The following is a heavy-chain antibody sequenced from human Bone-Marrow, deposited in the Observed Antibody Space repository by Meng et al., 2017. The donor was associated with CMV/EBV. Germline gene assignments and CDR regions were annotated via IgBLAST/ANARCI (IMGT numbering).Heavy chain of an antibody. CDR1: GFTFSSYW. Sequence: GESLKISCAASGFTFSSYWMHWVRQAPGKGLVWVSRINSDGSSTSYADSVKGRFTISRDNAKNSLYLQMNSLRAEDTAVYYCARDTYDFWSGSLLSLYYYYYGMDVWGQGTTVPVSS. D-gene: IGHD3-3*01. J-gene: IGHJ6*02. CDR3: ARDTYDFWSGSLLSLYYYYYGMDV. V-gene: IGHV3-74*01. CDR2: INSDGSST.